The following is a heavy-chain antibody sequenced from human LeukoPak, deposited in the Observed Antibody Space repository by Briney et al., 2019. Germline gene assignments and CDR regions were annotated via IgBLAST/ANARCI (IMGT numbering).Heavy chain of an antibody. J-gene: IGHJ3*02. Sequence: GGSLRLSCVASGFTFSRFWMNWVRHAPGKGLEWVANINQDGSEKYYVDSAKGRFTISRDNAKNSLYLQMNSLRAEDTAVYYCARACSAGSCYLVAFDIWGQGTMVTVSS. V-gene: IGHV3-7*04. CDR3: ARACSAGSCYLVAFDI. D-gene: IGHD2-15*01. CDR2: INQDGSEK. CDR1: GFTFSRFW.